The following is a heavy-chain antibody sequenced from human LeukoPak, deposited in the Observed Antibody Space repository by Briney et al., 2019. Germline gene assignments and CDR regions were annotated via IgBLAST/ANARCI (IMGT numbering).Heavy chain of an antibody. CDR3: ARDERPSDSSLGYYYGMDV. D-gene: IGHD3-22*01. V-gene: IGHV1-69*04. CDR2: IIPILGIA. J-gene: IGHJ6*02. Sequence: SVKVSCKASGGTFSSYAISWVRQAPGQGLEWMGRIIPILGIANYAQKLQGRVTMTTDTSTSTAYMELRSLRSDDTAVYYCARDERPSDSSLGYYYGMDVWGQGTTVTVSS. CDR1: GGTFSSYA.